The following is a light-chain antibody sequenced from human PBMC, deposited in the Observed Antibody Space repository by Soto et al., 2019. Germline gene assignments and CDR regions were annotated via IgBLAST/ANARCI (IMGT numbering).Light chain of an antibody. V-gene: IGKV4-1*01. CDR2: WAS. J-gene: IGKJ4*01. CDR3: QQYYSTPRST. CDR1: QSVLYSSNNKNY. Sequence: DIVMTQSPDSLAVSLGERATINCKSSQSVLYSSNNKNYLAWYQQKPGQPPKLLLYWASTREFGVPDRFSGRGSGTDFTLTISSLQAEDVAVYYCQQYYSTPRSTFGGGTKVEIK.